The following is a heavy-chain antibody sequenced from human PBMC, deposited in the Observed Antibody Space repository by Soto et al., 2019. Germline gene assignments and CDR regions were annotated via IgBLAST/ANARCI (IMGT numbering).Heavy chain of an antibody. V-gene: IGHV1-69*12. CDR2: IIPIFGTA. CDR3: ARRGEGTVTSAWYYYGMDV. CDR1: GGTFSSYA. Sequence: QVQLVQSGAEVKKPGSSVKVSCKASGGTFSSYAISWVRQAPGQGLEWMGGIIPIFGTANYEQNFQGRVTSNAEESTSKDYRELSSLRSEDTAVYYCARRGEGTVTSAWYYYGMDVWGQGTTVTVSS. D-gene: IGHD4-17*01. J-gene: IGHJ6*02.